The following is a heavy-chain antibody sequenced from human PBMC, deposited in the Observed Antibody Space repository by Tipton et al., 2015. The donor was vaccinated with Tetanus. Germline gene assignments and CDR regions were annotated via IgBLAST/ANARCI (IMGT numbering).Heavy chain of an antibody. D-gene: IGHD2-21*02. CDR1: GYIFNNYW. Sequence: QLVQSGGEVKKPGESLKISCKGSGYIFNNYWIGWVRQMPGKGLEWMGSIYPGDSDTKYSPSFQGQVTISADKSINTAYLQWSSLKASDTVMYYCAASELVTRGGFRAFDIWGQGTMVTVSS. V-gene: IGHV5-51*01. CDR3: AASELVTRGGFRAFDI. J-gene: IGHJ3*02. CDR2: IYPGDSDT.